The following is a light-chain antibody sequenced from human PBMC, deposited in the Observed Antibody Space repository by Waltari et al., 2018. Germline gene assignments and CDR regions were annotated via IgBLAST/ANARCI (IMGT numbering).Light chain of an antibody. Sequence: QSALTQPASVSGSPGQSITISCTGTSSDVGGYHYFSWFQQYPGKAPTLMIYDVSNRPSGVSNRFSGSKSGNTASLTISGLQAEDEADYYCSSYTTSTTVVFGGGTKLTVL. V-gene: IGLV2-14*03. CDR1: SSDVGGYHY. CDR2: DVS. J-gene: IGLJ2*01. CDR3: SSYTTSTTVV.